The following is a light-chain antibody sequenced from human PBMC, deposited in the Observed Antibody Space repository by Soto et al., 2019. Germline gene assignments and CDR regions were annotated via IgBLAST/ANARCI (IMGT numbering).Light chain of an antibody. V-gene: IGKV3-20*01. CDR1: QSVSSSY. Sequence: EIVLTQSPGTLSLSPGERATLSCRAGQSVSSSYLAWYQQKPGQAPRLLIYDASSRATGIPDRFSGSGSGTDFTLTISRLEPEDFAVYYCQQYGSSPPWTFGQGTKVDIK. CDR2: DAS. CDR3: QQYGSSPPWT. J-gene: IGKJ1*01.